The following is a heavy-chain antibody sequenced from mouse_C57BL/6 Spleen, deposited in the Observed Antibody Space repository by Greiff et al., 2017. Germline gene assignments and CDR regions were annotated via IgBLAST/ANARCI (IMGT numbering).Heavy chain of an antibody. D-gene: IGHD1-1*01. CDR3: ASNYGSSWFAY. V-gene: IGHV1-82*01. CDR2: IYPGDGDT. Sequence: QVQLKQSGPELVKPGASVKISCKASGYAFSSSWMNWVKQRPGKGLEWIGRIYPGDGDTNYNGKFKGKATLTADKSSSTAYMQLSSLTSEDSAVYFCASNYGSSWFAYWGQGTLVTVSA. CDR1: GYAFSSSW. J-gene: IGHJ3*01.